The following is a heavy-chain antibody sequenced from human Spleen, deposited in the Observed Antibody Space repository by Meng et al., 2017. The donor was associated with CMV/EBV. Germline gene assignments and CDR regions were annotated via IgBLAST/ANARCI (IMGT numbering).Heavy chain of an antibody. J-gene: IGHJ6*02. V-gene: IGHV6-1*01. Sequence: NSAAWNWIRQSPSRGLEWLGRTYYRSKWYNDYAVSVKSRITIKSDTSKNQFSLQLNSVTPEDTAVYYCTRTKETAGRIYSYYGMDVWGQGTTVTVSS. CDR1: NSAA. CDR3: TRTKETAGRIYSYYGMDV. CDR2: TYYRSKWYN. D-gene: IGHD6-6*01.